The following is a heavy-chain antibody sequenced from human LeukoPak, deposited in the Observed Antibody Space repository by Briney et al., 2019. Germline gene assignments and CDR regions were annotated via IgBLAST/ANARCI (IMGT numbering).Heavy chain of an antibody. J-gene: IGHJ3*02. CDR1: GGSFSGYY. CDR3: ARELGADAFDI. V-gene: IGHV4-34*01. CDR2: INHSGST. Sequence: SETLSLTCAVYGGSFSGYYWSWIRQPPGKGLEWIGEINHSGSTNYNPSLKSRVTISVDTSKNQFSLKLSSVTAADTAVYYCARELGADAFDIWGQGTMVTVSS. D-gene: IGHD1-26*01.